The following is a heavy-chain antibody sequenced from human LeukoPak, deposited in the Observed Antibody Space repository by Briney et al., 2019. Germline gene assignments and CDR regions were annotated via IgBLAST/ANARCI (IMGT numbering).Heavy chain of an antibody. D-gene: IGHD6-19*01. Sequence: SETLSLTCAVYGGSFSGYYWSWIRQPPGKGLEWIGEINHSGSTNYNPSLKSRVTISVDTSKNQFSLKLSSVTAADTAVYYCARPTTFIAVGFFDYXGQGTLVTVSS. CDR2: INHSGST. V-gene: IGHV4-34*01. J-gene: IGHJ4*02. CDR1: GGSFSGYY. CDR3: ARPTTFIAVGFFDY.